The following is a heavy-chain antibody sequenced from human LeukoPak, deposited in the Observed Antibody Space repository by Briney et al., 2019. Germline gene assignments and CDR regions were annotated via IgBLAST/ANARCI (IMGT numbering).Heavy chain of an antibody. J-gene: IGHJ5*02. V-gene: IGHV5-51*01. Sequence: GESLKISCKGSGYSFTSYWIGWVRQMPGKGLEWMGIIYPGDSDTRYSPSFEGQVTISADKSISAAYLQWSSLRPSDTAMYYCARSAGDCSKGVCYSYNWFDPWGQGTLVTVSS. CDR1: GYSFTSYW. D-gene: IGHD2-8*01. CDR2: IYPGDSDT. CDR3: ARSAGDCSKGVCYSYNWFDP.